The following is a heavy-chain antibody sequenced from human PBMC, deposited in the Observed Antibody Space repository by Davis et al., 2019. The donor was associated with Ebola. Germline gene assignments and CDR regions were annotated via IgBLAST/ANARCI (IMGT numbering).Heavy chain of an antibody. J-gene: IGHJ4*02. CDR3: ARASAQYIPNPLDY. V-gene: IGHV1-2*04. CDR2: INPNSGGT. CDR1: GYTFTGFY. D-gene: IGHD2-2*02. Sequence: ASVTVSCKTSGYTFTGFYIHWARQAPGQGLEWLGWINPNSGGTNLAQKFQGWVTMTRDTSSSTAYMELSSLRSEDTAVYYCARASAQYIPNPLDYWGQGTLVTVSS.